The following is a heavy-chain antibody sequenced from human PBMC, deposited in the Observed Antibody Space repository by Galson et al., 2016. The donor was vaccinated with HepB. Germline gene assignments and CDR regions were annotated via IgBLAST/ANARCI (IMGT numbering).Heavy chain of an antibody. CDR2: ISPYNR. J-gene: IGHJ5*02. D-gene: IGHD2-21*02. CDR3: ARDGYCSGGDCFSGWLDP. Sequence: SVKVSCKASGFTLTNYGVSWVRQAPRRGLEWMGWISPYNRNQAQRFQGRVTMTTDTSTNTAYMELRSLTSDDTAIYYCARDGYCSGGDCFSGWLDPWGQGTPVTVSS. CDR1: GFTLTNYG. V-gene: IGHV1-18*01.